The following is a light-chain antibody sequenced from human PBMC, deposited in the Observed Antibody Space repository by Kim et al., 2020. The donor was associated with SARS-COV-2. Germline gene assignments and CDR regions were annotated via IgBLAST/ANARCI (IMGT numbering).Light chain of an antibody. J-gene: IGLJ2*01. CDR2: DVS. CDR3: SSYTSSSTVV. V-gene: IGLV2-14*03. CDR1: SSDVGGYNY. Sequence: QSITISCTGTSSDVGGYNYVSWYQQHPGKAPKLMIYDVSNRPSGVSNRFSGSKSGNTDSLTISGLQAEDEADYYCSSYTSSSTVVFGGGTQLTVL.